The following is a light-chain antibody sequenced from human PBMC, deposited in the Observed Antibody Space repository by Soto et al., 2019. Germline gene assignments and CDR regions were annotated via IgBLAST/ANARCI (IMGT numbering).Light chain of an antibody. CDR1: QSISTW. CDR2: TAS. CDR3: QQYNRHSRT. J-gene: IGKJ2*01. Sequence: DIQMTQSPSTLSASVGERVTITCRASQSISTWLAWYQQKPGKAPTLLIYTASSLQSGFPSRFGGSGSGTEFTLTSSSLQPDDFASYYCQQYNRHSRTFGQGTKLEIK. V-gene: IGKV1-5*03.